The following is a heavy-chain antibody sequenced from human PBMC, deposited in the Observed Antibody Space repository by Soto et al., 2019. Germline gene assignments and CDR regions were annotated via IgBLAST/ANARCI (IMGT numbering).Heavy chain of an antibody. CDR3: ARDQGITTFGVYSMYYYGMDV. CDR1: GYTFTSSG. Sequence: QVQLVQSGAEMKKPGASVKVSCKASGYTFTSSGISWVRQAPGQGLEWMGWISTDNGNTNYAQHLQGRVSMTTDTSTSTAYMELRSLRSEDTAVYYCARDQGITTFGVYSMYYYGMDVWGQGTTVTVSS. V-gene: IGHV1-18*01. CDR2: ISTDNGNT. D-gene: IGHD3-3*01. J-gene: IGHJ6*02.